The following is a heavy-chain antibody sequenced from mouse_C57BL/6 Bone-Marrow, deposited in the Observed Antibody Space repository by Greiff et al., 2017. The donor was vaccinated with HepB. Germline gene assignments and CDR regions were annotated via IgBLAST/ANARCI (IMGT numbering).Heavy chain of an antibody. V-gene: IGHV2-4*01. CDR2: IWSGGST. Sequence: VHLVESGPGLVQPSQSLSITCTVSGFSLTSYGVHWVRQPPGKGLEWLGVIWSGGSTDYNAAFISRLSISKDNSKSQVFFKMNSLQADDTAIYYCAKTPYAMDYWGQGTSVTVSS. CDR3: AKTPYAMDY. J-gene: IGHJ4*01. CDR1: GFSLTSYG.